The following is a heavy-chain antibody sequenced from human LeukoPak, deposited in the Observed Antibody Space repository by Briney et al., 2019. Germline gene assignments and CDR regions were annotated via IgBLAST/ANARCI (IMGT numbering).Heavy chain of an antibody. V-gene: IGHV4-39*07. CDR2: IYYSGST. CDR1: GGSISSSSYY. D-gene: IGHD6-19*01. Sequence: SETLSLTCTVSGGSISSSSYYWGWIRQPPGKGLEWIGSIYYSGSTYYNPSLKSRVTMSVDTSKNQFSLKLSSVTAADTAVYYCASSGYSSGWYRNYYYMDVWGKGTTVTISS. CDR3: ASSGYSSGWYRNYYYMDV. J-gene: IGHJ6*03.